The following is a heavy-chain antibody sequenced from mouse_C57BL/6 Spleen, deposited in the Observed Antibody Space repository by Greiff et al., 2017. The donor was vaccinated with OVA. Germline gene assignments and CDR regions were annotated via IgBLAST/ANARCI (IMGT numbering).Heavy chain of an antibody. CDR3: AREGNYGSSYGAWFAY. D-gene: IGHD1-1*01. Sequence: EVQGVESGGGLVKPGGSLKLSCAASGFTFSSYAMSWVRQTPEKRLEWVATISDGGSYTYYPDNVKGRFTISRDNAKNNLYLQMSHLKSEDTAMYDCAREGNYGSSYGAWFAYWGQGTLVTVSA. CDR1: GFTFSSYA. J-gene: IGHJ3*01. CDR2: ISDGGSYT. V-gene: IGHV5-4*01.